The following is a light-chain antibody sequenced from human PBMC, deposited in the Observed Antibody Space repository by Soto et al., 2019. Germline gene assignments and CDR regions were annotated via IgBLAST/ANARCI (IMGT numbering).Light chain of an antibody. CDR3: QQYNNWPMYT. J-gene: IGKJ2*01. Sequence: EIVMTQSPATQSVSPGERASLSCMASQSVNNNLAWYQLKPGQAPRLLIYGASTRATGIPARFSGSGSGTEFTLTISSLQSVDFAIYYCQQYNNWPMYTFGQGTELEIK. CDR1: QSVNNN. V-gene: IGKV3-15*01. CDR2: GAS.